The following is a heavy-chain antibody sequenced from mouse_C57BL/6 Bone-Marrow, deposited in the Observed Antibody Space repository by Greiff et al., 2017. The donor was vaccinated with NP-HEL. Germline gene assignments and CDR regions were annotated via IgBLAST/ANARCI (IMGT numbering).Heavy chain of an antibody. CDR1: GFTFSDYY. J-gene: IGHJ4*01. Sequence: VVESGGGLVQPGGSLKLSCAASGFTFSDYYMYWVRQTPEKRLEWVAYISNGGGSTYYPDTVKGRFTIYRDNAKNTLYLQMSRLKSEDTAMYYCARFLDYDSYYYAMDYWGQGTSVTVSS. CDR2: ISNGGGST. D-gene: IGHD2-4*01. V-gene: IGHV5-12*01. CDR3: ARFLDYDSYYYAMDY.